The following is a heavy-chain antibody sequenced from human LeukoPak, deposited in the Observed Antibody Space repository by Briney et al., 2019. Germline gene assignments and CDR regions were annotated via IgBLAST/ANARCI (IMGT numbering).Heavy chain of an antibody. Sequence: GGSLRLSCAASGFIFSAYGMHWVRQAPGKGLEWVAFIRHDESKKNYADSVKGRFTISRDNSNNTVFLQMNSLRAEDTAVYYCAKDFGGGSWWFDYWGQGTLVTVSS. CDR1: GFIFSAYG. V-gene: IGHV3-30*02. CDR3: AKDFGGGSWWFDY. J-gene: IGHJ4*02. D-gene: IGHD3-16*01. CDR2: IRHDESKK.